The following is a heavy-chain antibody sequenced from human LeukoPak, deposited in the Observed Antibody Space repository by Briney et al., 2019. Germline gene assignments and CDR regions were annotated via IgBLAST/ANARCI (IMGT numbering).Heavy chain of an antibody. Sequence: SETLSLTCGVSGGSISNTNWWSWVRPPPGQGLEWIGEISLTGLTHYNPSLESRVTVSLDKSKNQLSLNLASVTAADTAVYYCSRENGAFSPFGYWGQGTLVTVLS. CDR2: ISLTGLT. CDR1: GGSISNTNW. CDR3: SRENGAFSPFGY. D-gene: IGHD2-8*01. V-gene: IGHV4-4*02. J-gene: IGHJ4*02.